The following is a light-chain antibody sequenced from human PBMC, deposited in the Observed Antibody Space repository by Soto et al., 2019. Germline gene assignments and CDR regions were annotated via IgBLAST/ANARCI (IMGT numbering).Light chain of an antibody. CDR2: LNSDGSH. CDR1: RGHSSYA. V-gene: IGLV4-69*01. J-gene: IGLJ3*02. CDR3: QTWGNGRV. Sequence: QLVLTQSPSASASLGASVKLTCTLSRGHSSYAIAWHQQQPEKGPRYLMKLNSDGSHSKGDGIPDRFSGSSSGAERYLTLSSLQSEDEADYYCQTWGNGRVFGGGTTLTVL.